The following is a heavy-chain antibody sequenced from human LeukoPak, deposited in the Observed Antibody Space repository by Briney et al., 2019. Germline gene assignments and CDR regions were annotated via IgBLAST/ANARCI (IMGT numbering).Heavy chain of an antibody. V-gene: IGHV3-73*01. J-gene: IGHJ4*02. CDR3: TSLTTVVTRGSSY. CDR1: GFTFSGSV. CDR2: IRSKANSYAT. Sequence: GRSLRLSCAASGFTFSGSVMHWVRQASGKGLEWVGRIRSKANSYATAYAASVKGRFTISRDDSKNTAYLQMNSLKTEDTAVYYCTSLTTVVTRGSSYWGQGTLVTGSS. D-gene: IGHD4-23*01.